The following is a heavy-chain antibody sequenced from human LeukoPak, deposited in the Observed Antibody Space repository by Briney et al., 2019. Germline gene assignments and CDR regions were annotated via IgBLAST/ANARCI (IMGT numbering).Heavy chain of an antibody. J-gene: IGHJ6*03. CDR1: GGTFSSYA. D-gene: IGHD2-8*01. V-gene: IGHV1-69*05. Sequence: ASVKVSCKASGGTFSSYAISWVRQAPGQGLEWMGGIIPIFGTANYAQKFQGRVTITTDESTSTAYMELSSLRSEDTAVYYCASADASPRGSDYYYYYYMDVSGKGTTVTVSS. CDR3: ASADASPRGSDYYYYYYMDV. CDR2: IIPIFGTA.